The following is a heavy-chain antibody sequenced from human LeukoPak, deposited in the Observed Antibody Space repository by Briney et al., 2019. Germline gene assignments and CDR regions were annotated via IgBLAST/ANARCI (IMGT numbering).Heavy chain of an antibody. V-gene: IGHV3-21*01. J-gene: IGHJ3*01. Sequence: GGSLRLSCAASEFTFSSYNMNWVRQAPGKGLEWVSSISSSSSYTYYADSVKGRFTISRDNAKKSLYLQMNSLRAEDTAVYYCARTEYCSPTSCKYASFWGQGTMVTVSS. CDR3: ARTEYCSPTSCKYASF. CDR1: EFTFSSYN. D-gene: IGHD2-2*01. CDR2: ISSSSSYT.